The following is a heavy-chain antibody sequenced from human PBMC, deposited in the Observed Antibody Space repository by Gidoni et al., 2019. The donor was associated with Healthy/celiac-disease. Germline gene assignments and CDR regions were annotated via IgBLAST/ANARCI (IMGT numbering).Heavy chain of an antibody. J-gene: IGHJ4*02. CDR2: IYSGGST. D-gene: IGHD1-1*01. V-gene: IGHV3-53*01. Sequence: LEWVLVIYSGGSTYYADSVKGRFTISRDNSKNTLYLQMNSLRAEDTAVYYCARDAWNQFSFDYWGQGTLVTVSS. CDR3: ARDAWNQFSFDY.